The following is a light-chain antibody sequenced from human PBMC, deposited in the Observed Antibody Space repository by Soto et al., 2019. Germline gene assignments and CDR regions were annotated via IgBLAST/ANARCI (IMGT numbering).Light chain of an antibody. CDR1: QSISSW. CDR2: DAS. J-gene: IGKJ4*01. Sequence: DIQMTQSPSTLSASVGDRVTITCRASQSISSWLAWYQQKPGKAPKLLIYDASSLESGVPSRVSGSGSGTEFTRTISSLQPDDFAAYYGQQYNSYPLTFGGGTKVEIK. CDR3: QQYNSYPLT. V-gene: IGKV1-5*01.